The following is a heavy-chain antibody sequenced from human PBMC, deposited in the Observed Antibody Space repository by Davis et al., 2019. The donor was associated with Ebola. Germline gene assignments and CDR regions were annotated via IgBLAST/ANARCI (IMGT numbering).Heavy chain of an antibody. J-gene: IGHJ4*02. CDR3: ARVDYGDYALFDY. CDR2: INTDGSST. CDR1: GFTFSNYW. Sequence: GESLKISCTASGFTFSNYWMHWVRQAPGKGLVCVSRINTDGSSTSYADSVKGRFTISRDNAKNTLYLQMNSLRDDDTAVYYCARVDYGDYALFDYWGQGTLVTVSS. V-gene: IGHV3-74*01. D-gene: IGHD4-17*01.